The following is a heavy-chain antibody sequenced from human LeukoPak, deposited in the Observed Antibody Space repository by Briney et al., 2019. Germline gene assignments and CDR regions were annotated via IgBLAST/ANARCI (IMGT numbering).Heavy chain of an antibody. CDR1: GFTFSSYA. J-gene: IGHJ4*02. V-gene: IGHV3-23*01. Sequence: GGSLRLSCAASGFTFSSYAMSWVRQAPGKGLEWVSAISGSGGSTYYADSVKGRFTISRDNSKSTMYLQMNSLRAEDTALYYCAKEVTYYYGSGSYSDYWGQGTLVTVSS. D-gene: IGHD3-10*01. CDR3: AKEVTYYYGSGSYSDY. CDR2: ISGSGGST.